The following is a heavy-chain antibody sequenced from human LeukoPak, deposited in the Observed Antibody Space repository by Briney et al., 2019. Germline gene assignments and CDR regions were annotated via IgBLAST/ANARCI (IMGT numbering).Heavy chain of an antibody. J-gene: IGHJ5*02. Sequence: GGSLRLSCAASGFTFSSYSMNWVREAPGKGLEWVSSISSSSRYIYYADPVKGPFTTSRDNTKNSLYLQMNSLRAEDMAVYYCARDRDNWNDAALYNWFEPWGQGTLVTVSS. CDR2: ISSSSRYI. D-gene: IGHD1-1*01. CDR1: GFTFSSYS. V-gene: IGHV3-21*01. CDR3: ARDRDNWNDAALYNWFEP.